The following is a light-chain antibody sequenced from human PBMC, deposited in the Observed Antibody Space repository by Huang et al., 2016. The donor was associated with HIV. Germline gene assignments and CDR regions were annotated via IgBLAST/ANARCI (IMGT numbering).Light chain of an antibody. Sequence: DVVLNQSPLSLPVTLGQSASISCRSSQTLEYSNRNTYLSWFQQRPGQSPRRLIYNVVQRDSGGPDRFSGSGSGTDFKLKISRVEAEDVGIYYCMQGTHWPPYTFGQGTKLEI. J-gene: IGKJ2*01. CDR3: MQGTHWPPYT. CDR1: QTLEYSNRNTY. CDR2: NVV. V-gene: IGKV2-30*01.